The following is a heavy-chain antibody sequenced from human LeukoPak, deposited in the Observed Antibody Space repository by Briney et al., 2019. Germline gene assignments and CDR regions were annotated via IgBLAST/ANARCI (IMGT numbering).Heavy chain of an antibody. CDR1: GGSVTSGSYY. CDR3: ALLSGIAAAGVDY. J-gene: IGHJ4*02. V-gene: IGHV4-61*01. CDR2: IYYSGST. D-gene: IGHD6-13*01. Sequence: PSETLSLTCSVSGGSVTSGSYYWSWIRQPPGKGLEWIGYIYYSGSTNYNPSLKSRVTISVDTSKNQFSLKLSSVTAADTAVYYCALLSGIAAAGVDYWGQGTLVTVSS.